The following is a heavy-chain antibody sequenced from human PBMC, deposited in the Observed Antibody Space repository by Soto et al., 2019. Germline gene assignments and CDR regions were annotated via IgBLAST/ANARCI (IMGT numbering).Heavy chain of an antibody. J-gene: IGHJ4*02. CDR3: ARRRGYSYGYFDY. D-gene: IGHD5-18*01. CDR2: ISSSSSTI. Sequence: EVQLVESGGGLVQPGGSLRLSCAASGFTFSSYSMNWVRQAPGKGLEWVSYISSSSSTIYYADSVKGRFTISRDNAKNSLYLQMNSLRAEDTAVYYCARRRGYSYGYFDYWVQGTLVTVSS. CDR1: GFTFSSYS. V-gene: IGHV3-48*01.